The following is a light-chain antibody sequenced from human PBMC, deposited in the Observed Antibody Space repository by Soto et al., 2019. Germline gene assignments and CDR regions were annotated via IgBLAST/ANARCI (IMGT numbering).Light chain of an antibody. CDR2: GNS. CDR1: SSNIGAGYD. CDR3: QSYDSSLSGYV. V-gene: IGLV1-40*01. Sequence: QSVLTQPPSVSGAPGQWVTISCTGSSSNIGAGYDVHWYQQLPGTAPKLIIYGNSNRPSGVPDRFSCSKSGTSASLAITGLQAEDEADYYCQSYDSSLSGYVFGTGTKLTVL. J-gene: IGLJ1*01.